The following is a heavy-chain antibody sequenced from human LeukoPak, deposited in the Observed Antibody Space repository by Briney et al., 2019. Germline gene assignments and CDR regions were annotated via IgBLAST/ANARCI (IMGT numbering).Heavy chain of an antibody. Sequence: ASVRVSCKASGYTFTNFGISWVRQAPGQGLEYMGWISTTNGDTNSALKVQGRVTMTTDESTTTAYMELRNLRSDDSGVYYCARDTVRFAPSHPERAAFDVWGQGTMVTVSS. CDR1: GYTFTNFG. CDR2: ISTTNGDT. V-gene: IGHV1-18*01. CDR3: ARDTVRFAPSHPERAAFDV. D-gene: IGHD3-3*01. J-gene: IGHJ3*01.